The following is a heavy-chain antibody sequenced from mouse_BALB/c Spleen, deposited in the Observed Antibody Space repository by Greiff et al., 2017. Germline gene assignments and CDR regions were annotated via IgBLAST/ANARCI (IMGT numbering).Heavy chain of an antibody. CDR1: GFTFSSFG. J-gene: IGHJ2*01. D-gene: IGHD1-1*01. CDR3: ARSDYYGSLDY. Sequence: EVNVVESGGGLVQPGGSRKLSCAASGFTFSSFGMHWVRQAPEKGLEWVAYISSGSSTIYYADTVKGRFTISRDNPKNTLFLQMTSLRSEDTAMCYCARSDYYGSLDYWGQGTTLTVSS. V-gene: IGHV5-17*02. CDR2: ISSGSSTI.